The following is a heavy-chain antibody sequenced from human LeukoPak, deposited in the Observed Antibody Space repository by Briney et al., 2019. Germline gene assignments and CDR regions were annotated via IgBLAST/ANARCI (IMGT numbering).Heavy chain of an antibody. CDR3: ARRGYSSSWYGPRRLYYYMDV. D-gene: IGHD6-13*01. Sequence: PSETLSLTCAVYGGSFSGYYWSWIRQPPGKGLEWIGEINHSGSTNYNPSLKSRVTISVDTSKNQFSLKLSSVTAADTAVYYCARRGYSSSWYGPRRLYYYMDVWGKGTTVTVSS. V-gene: IGHV4-34*01. CDR2: INHSGST. CDR1: GGSFSGYY. J-gene: IGHJ6*03.